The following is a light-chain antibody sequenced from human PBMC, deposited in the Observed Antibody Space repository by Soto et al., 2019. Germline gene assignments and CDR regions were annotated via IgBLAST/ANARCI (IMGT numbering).Light chain of an antibody. CDR1: QSVRSN. CDR2: GAS. CDR3: QQYNKWPPIT. Sequence: EIVMTQSPATLSVSPGERATLSCRASQSVRSNLAWYQQKPGQAPRLLIYGASTRATGIPARISGSGSGTEFTLTISSLQSEDFAVYYCQQYNKWPPITFGGGTKVEIK. J-gene: IGKJ4*01. V-gene: IGKV3-15*01.